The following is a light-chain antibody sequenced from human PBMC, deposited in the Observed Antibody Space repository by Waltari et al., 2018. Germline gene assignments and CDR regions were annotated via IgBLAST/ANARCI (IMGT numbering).Light chain of an antibody. CDR1: ISAVGGYNY. J-gene: IGLJ2*01. CDR2: DVS. CDR3: SSYTSSSTLI. Sequence: QSALTQPASVSGSPGQSITISCTGTISAVGGYNYVSWYQQHPGKAPRLMIYDVSNRPSGVSNRFSGSKSGNTASLTISGLQAEDEADYHCSSYTSSSTLIFGGGTKLTVL. V-gene: IGLV2-14*03.